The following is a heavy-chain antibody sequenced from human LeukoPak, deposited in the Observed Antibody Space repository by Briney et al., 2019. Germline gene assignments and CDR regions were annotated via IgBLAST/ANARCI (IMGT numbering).Heavy chain of an antibody. D-gene: IGHD3-16*02. V-gene: IGHV4-59*01. Sequence: SETLSLTCAVSGGSINSYYWSWIRQPPGKGLEYIANIYYTGSTNYNPSLKSRVTISIDTSKNQFSLDLSSVTAADTAVYYCTRNVLAPGSRGSYRYDNWYCDLWGRDTRVSVSS. CDR3: TRNVLAPGSRGSYRYDNWYCDL. CDR2: IYYTGST. J-gene: IGHJ2*01. CDR1: GGSINSYY.